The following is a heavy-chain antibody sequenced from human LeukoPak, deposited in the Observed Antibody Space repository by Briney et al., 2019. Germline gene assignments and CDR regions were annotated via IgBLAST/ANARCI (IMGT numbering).Heavy chain of an antibody. CDR3: ARASYFRYNWNQNTLTFDY. J-gene: IGHJ4*02. Sequence: GGSLRLSCAASGFTFSSYSMNWVRQAPGKGLEWVSSISSSSSYIYYADSVKGRFTISRDNAKNSLYLQMNSLRAEDTAVYYCARASYFRYNWNQNTLTFDYWGQGTLVTVSS. CDR2: ISSSSSYI. CDR1: GFTFSSYS. V-gene: IGHV3-21*01. D-gene: IGHD1-20*01.